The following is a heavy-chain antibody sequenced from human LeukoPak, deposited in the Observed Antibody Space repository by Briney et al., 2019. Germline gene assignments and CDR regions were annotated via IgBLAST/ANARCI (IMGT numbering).Heavy chain of an antibody. J-gene: IGHJ5*02. Sequence: PSETLSLTCAVYGGSFSGYYWSWIRQPPGKGLEWIGEINHSGSTNYNPSLKSRVTISVDTSKNQFSLKLTSVTAADTAVYYCARVEKKSSSWYGQGLNWFAPWGQGTLVIVSS. V-gene: IGHV4-34*01. D-gene: IGHD6-13*01. CDR1: GGSFSGYY. CDR3: ARVEKKSSSWYGQGLNWFAP. CDR2: INHSGST.